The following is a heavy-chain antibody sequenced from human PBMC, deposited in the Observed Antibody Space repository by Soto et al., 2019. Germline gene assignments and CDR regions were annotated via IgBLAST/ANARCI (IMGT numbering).Heavy chain of an antibody. Sequence: SETLSLTCTVSGGSISSGDYYWSWIRQHPGKGLEWIGYIYYSGSTYYNPSLKSRVTISVDTSKNQLSLKLSSVTAADTAVYYCARGAIDDFWSGYPLLNYGMDVWGQGTTVTVSS. D-gene: IGHD3-3*01. J-gene: IGHJ6*02. CDR3: ARGAIDDFWSGYPLLNYGMDV. CDR1: GGSISSGDYY. CDR2: IYYSGST. V-gene: IGHV4-31*03.